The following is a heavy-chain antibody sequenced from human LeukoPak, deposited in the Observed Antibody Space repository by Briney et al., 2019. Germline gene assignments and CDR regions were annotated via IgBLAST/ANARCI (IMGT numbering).Heavy chain of an antibody. CDR3: ARGESYYDFWSGIS. D-gene: IGHD3-3*01. J-gene: IGHJ4*02. CDR1: GYTFTGYY. V-gene: IGHV1-2*02. Sequence: GASVKVSCKASGYTFTGYYMHWVRQAPGQGLEWMGWINPNSGGTNYAQKFQGRVTMTRDTSISTAYMELSRLRSDDTAVYYCARGESYYDFWSGISWGQGTLVTVSS. CDR2: INPNSGGT.